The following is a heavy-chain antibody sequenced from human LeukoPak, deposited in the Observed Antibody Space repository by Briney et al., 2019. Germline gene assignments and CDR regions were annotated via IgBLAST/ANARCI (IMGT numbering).Heavy chain of an antibody. CDR2: INSDGSST. CDR1: GFTFISYW. Sequence: GGSLRLSCAASGFTFISYWMHWARQAPGKGLVWVSRINSDGSSTSYADSVKGRFTISRDNAKNTLHLQMNSLRAEDTAVYYCAENYYDSSGYFGYWGQGTLVTVSS. V-gene: IGHV3-74*01. J-gene: IGHJ4*02. CDR3: AENYYDSSGYFGY. D-gene: IGHD3-22*01.